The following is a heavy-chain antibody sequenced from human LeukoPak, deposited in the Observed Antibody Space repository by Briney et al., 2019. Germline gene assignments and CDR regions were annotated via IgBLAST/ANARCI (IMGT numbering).Heavy chain of an antibody. J-gene: IGHJ4*02. CDR2: IYYSGST. Sequence: SETLSLTCTVSGGSISSYYWSWIRQPPGKGLEWIGYIYYSGSTNYNPSLKSRVTISVDTSKNQFSLKLSSVTAADTAVCYCARNSAEDSSVDYWGQGTLVTVSS. CDR1: GGSISSYY. D-gene: IGHD3-22*01. CDR3: ARNSAEDSSVDY. V-gene: IGHV4-59*01.